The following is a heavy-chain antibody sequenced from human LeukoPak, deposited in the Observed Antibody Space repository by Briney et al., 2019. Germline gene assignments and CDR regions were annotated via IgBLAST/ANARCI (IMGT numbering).Heavy chain of an antibody. J-gene: IGHJ3*02. D-gene: IGHD3/OR15-3a*01. CDR1: GYTFTSYG. V-gene: IGHV1-18*01. CDR2: ISAYNGNT. CDR3: ARGGLVNHDAFDI. Sequence: ASVKVSCKASGYTFTSYGISGVRQAPGQGREGMGWISAYNGNTNYAQKLQGRVTMTTDTSTSTANMELRSLRSDDTAVYYCARGGLVNHDAFDIWGQGTMVTVSS.